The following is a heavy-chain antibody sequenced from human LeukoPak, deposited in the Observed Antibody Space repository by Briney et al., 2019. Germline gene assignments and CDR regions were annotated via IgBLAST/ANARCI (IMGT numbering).Heavy chain of an antibody. Sequence: GGSLRLSCAASGFTFSSYGMHWVRQAPGKGLEWVAVIWYDGSNKYYADSVKGRFTISRDSSKNTLYLQMNSLRAEDTAVYYCARDSRGSLFDYWGQGTLATVSS. CDR1: GFTFSSYG. CDR2: IWYDGSNK. J-gene: IGHJ4*02. CDR3: ARDSRGSLFDY. V-gene: IGHV3-33*01. D-gene: IGHD1-26*01.